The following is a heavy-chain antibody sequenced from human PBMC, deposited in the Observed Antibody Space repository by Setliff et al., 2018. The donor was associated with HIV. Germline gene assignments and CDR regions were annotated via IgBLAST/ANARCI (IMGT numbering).Heavy chain of an antibody. Sequence: VASVKVSCKASGYTFSNHTIHWVRQAPGKRPEWMGWLNAGYGNTKYSQKLQGRVTITRDISASTAYMELSSLRSEDTAVYYCARPDSRWYARGRDPLYGLDVWGQGTTVTVSS. J-gene: IGHJ6*02. D-gene: IGHD6-13*01. CDR2: LNAGYGNT. CDR1: GYTFSNHT. V-gene: IGHV1-3*01. CDR3: ARPDSRWYARGRDPLYGLDV.